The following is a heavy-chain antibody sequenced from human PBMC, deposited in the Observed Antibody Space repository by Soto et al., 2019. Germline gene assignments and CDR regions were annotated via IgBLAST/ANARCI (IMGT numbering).Heavy chain of an antibody. D-gene: IGHD1-26*01. Sequence: PSETPSLTCTVCGGTVSTGGHVGSWIRQYPGKGLEWIGYIYYSGTTHYNPSLKSRVTISIDTSKNQFSLNLSSVTAADTAVYYCARVVSGSYLDYWGQGTLVTVSS. J-gene: IGHJ4*02. CDR2: IYYSGTT. CDR3: ARVVSGSYLDY. CDR1: GGTVSTGGHV. V-gene: IGHV4-31*03.